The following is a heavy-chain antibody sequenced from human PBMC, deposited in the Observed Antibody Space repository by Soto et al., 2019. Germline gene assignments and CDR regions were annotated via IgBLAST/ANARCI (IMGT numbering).Heavy chain of an antibody. J-gene: IGHJ4*02. V-gene: IGHV4-4*02. CDR2: LHHGGST. Sequence: PSETLSLTCTVSNGSINNWWSWVRQPPGGGLEWIGELHHGGSTNYNPSLESRVTFSVDISKNQFFLKLSSVTAADTAVYYCTKNSAYALDYWGQGTLVTVSS. CDR3: TKNSAYALDY. D-gene: IGHD5-12*01. CDR1: NGSINNW.